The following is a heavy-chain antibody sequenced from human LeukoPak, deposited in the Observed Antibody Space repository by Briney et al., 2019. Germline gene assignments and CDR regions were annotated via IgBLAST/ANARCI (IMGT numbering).Heavy chain of an antibody. Sequence: SETLSLTCKVSGGSISSSSYYWGWIRQPPGKGLEWIGSIYYSGSTYYNPSLKSRVTISVDTSKNQFSLKLTAVTAADTAVYYCARETPGAGHFDYWGQGSLVTVSS. V-gene: IGHV4-39*07. CDR3: ARETPGAGHFDY. J-gene: IGHJ4*02. D-gene: IGHD7-27*01. CDR1: GGSISSSSYY. CDR2: IYYSGST.